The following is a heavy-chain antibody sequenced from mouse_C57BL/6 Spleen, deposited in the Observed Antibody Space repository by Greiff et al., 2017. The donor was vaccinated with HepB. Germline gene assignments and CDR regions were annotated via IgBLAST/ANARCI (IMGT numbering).Heavy chain of an antibody. Sequence: EVKLQESGGGLVKPGGSLKLSCAASGFTFSDYGMHWVRQAPEKGLERVAYISSGSSTIYYADTVKGRFTISRDNAKNTLFLQMTSLRSEDTAMYYCARPNYYGSSSYAMDYWGQGTSVTVSS. CDR1: GFTFSDYG. V-gene: IGHV5-17*01. D-gene: IGHD1-1*01. CDR2: ISSGSSTI. CDR3: ARPNYYGSSSYAMDY. J-gene: IGHJ4*01.